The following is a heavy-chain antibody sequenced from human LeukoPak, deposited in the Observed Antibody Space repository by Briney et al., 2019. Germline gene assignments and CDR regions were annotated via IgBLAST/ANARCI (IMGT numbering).Heavy chain of an antibody. CDR2: MDYSGSA. J-gene: IGHJ4*02. D-gene: IGHD1-1*01. CDR3: ARSGVPTARFDS. Sequence: PSETLSLTCSVSGGSIGSNYWNWIRQPPGKGLEWIGYMDYSGSADYNPSLKSRVTMSVDTSNNRFSLKVTSVTTADTAIYYCARSGVPTARFDSWGQVTLVTVSS. CDR1: GGSIGSNY. V-gene: IGHV4-59*01.